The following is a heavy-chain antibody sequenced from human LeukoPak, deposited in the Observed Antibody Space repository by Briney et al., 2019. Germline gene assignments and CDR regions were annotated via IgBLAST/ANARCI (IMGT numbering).Heavy chain of an antibody. CDR1: GGSISSSNW. Sequence: SETLSLTCAVSGGSISSSNWWSWVRQPPGKGLEWIGEIYHSGSTYYNPSLKSRVTISVDTSKNQFSLKLSSVTAADTAVYYCARAYSSSWYLNWFDPWGQGTPVTVSS. J-gene: IGHJ5*02. CDR3: ARAYSSSWYLNWFDP. V-gene: IGHV4-4*02. CDR2: IYHSGST. D-gene: IGHD6-13*01.